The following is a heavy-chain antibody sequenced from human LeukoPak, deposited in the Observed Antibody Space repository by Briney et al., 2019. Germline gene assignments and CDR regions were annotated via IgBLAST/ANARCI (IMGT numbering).Heavy chain of an antibody. Sequence: SETLSLTCTVSGGSISSSSYYWGWIRQPPGKGLEWIGSIYYSGSTYYNPSLKSRVTISVDTSKNQFSLKLSSVTAADTAVYYCASQDTWVYWGQGTLVTVSS. CDR1: GGSISSSSYY. D-gene: IGHD5-18*01. CDR3: ASQDTWVY. J-gene: IGHJ4*02. V-gene: IGHV4-39*01. CDR2: IYYSGST.